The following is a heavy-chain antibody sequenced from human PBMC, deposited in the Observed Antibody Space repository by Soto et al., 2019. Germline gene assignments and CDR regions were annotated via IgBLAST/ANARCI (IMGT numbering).Heavy chain of an antibody. D-gene: IGHD6-19*01. V-gene: IGHV3-33*01. CDR2: IWYDGSNK. Sequence: HPGGSLRLSCAASGFTFSSYGMHWVRQAPGKGLEWVAVIWYDGSNKYYADSVKGRFTISRDNSKNTLYLQMNSLRAEDTAVYYCASDSSGWYQFSYYFDYWGQGTLVTVYS. CDR1: GFTFSSYG. CDR3: ASDSSGWYQFSYYFDY. J-gene: IGHJ4*02.